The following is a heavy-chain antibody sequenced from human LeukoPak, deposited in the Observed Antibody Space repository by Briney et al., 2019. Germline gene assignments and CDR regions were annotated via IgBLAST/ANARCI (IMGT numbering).Heavy chain of an antibody. CDR1: GGSISGWY. CDR2: IYGSGST. CDR3: ARGTYSSSWYNWFDP. D-gene: IGHD6-13*01. Sequence: SETLSLTCSVSGGSISGWYWSWIRQPPGKGLEWIGDIYGSGSTKSNDSLKSRVTISLDTSRNRISLNLTSVTATDTAVYYCARGTYSSSWYNWFDPWGQGTLVTVSS. V-gene: IGHV4-59*01. J-gene: IGHJ5*02.